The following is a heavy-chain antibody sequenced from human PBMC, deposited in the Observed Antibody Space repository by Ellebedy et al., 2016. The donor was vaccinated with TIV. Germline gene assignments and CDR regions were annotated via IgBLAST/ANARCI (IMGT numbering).Heavy chain of an antibody. D-gene: IGHD3-9*01. J-gene: IGHJ6*03. CDR1: GFTFSAYS. Sequence: GGSLRLXXAASGFTFSAYSIHWVRQPPGRGLMSVSRTTKDGSKTTYADSVKGRFTVSRDNAKNTLYLEMNSLRAEDTGVYYCGREYYGILTGYYLDVWGKGTTVTVSS. CDR3: GREYYGILTGYYLDV. V-gene: IGHV3-74*01. CDR2: TTKDGSKT.